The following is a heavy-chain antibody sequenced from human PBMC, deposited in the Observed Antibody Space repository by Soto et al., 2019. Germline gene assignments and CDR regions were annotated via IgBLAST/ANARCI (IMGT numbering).Heavy chain of an antibody. CDR3: AKGELELLRLDWFDP. CDR1: GFTFSSYA. CDR2: ISGSGGST. D-gene: IGHD1-7*01. Sequence: GGSLRLSCAASGFTFSSYAMSWVRQAPGKGLEWVSAISGSGGSTYYADSVKGWFTISRDNSKNTLYLQMNSLRAEDTAVYYCAKGELELLRLDWFDPWGQGTLVTVSS. V-gene: IGHV3-23*01. J-gene: IGHJ5*02.